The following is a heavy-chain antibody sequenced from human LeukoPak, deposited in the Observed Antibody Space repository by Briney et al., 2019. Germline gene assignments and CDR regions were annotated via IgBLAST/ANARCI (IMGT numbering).Heavy chain of an antibody. CDR1: GGSIRSYY. V-gene: IGHV4-59*12. CDR2: INFSGST. D-gene: IGHD4-17*01. CDR3: ARVSNGANFDY. J-gene: IGHJ4*02. Sequence: SETLSLTCSVSGGSIRSYYWSWIRQPPGKGLEWMGCINFSGSTHYTPSLKSRVTISVDTSKNQFSLKLSSVTAADTAVYYCARVSNGANFDYWGQGTLVTVSS.